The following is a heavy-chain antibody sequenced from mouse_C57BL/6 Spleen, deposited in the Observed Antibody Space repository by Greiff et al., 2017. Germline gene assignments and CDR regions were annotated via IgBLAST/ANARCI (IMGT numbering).Heavy chain of an antibody. D-gene: IGHD1-1*01. V-gene: IGHV5-6*01. J-gene: IGHJ4*01. Sequence: EVQRVESGGDLVKPGGSLKLSCAASGFTFSSYGMSWVRQTPDKRLEWVATISSGGSYTSYPDSVKGRFNISRDKAKKPLYRQMSRLKAEDTSMYYCARHSVLYYYGSTYAMDYWGQGTSVTVSA. CDR1: GFTFSSYG. CDR3: ARHSVLYYYGSTYAMDY. CDR2: ISSGGSYT.